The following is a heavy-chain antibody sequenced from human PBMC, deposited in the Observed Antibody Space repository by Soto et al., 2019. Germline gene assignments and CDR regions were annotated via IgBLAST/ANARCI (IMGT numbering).Heavy chain of an antibody. V-gene: IGHV1-8*01. J-gene: IGHJ4*02. CDR3: ARGLVDSGGNCFDS. CDR1: GYNINSYD. Sequence: ASVKVSCKGSGYNINSYDMNWVRQATGQGLEWMGWMNPKSGDTGFAEKFQGRVKMTWNTSTGTVYLEISSLRPEDTAVYYCARGLVDSGGNCFDSWGQGTQVTVSS. D-gene: IGHD2-21*01. CDR2: MNPKSGDT.